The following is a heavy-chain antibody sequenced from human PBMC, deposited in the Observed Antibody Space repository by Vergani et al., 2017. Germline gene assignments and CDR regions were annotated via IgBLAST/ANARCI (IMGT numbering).Heavy chain of an antibody. J-gene: IGHJ4*02. CDR3: ARLPLGGYYDILTGYSQVDY. CDR2: ISAYNGNT. Sequence: QVQLVQSGAEVKKPGASVKVSCKASGYTFTSYGISWVRQAPGQGLEWMGWISAYNGNTNYAQKLQGRVTMTTDTSTSTAYMELRSLRSDDTAVYYCARLPLGGYYDILTGYSQVDYWGQGTLVTVSS. CDR1: GYTFTSYG. D-gene: IGHD3-9*01. V-gene: IGHV1-18*01.